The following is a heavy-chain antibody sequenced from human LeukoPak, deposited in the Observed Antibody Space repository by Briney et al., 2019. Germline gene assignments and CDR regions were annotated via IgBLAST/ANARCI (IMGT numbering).Heavy chain of an antibody. Sequence: GGSLRLSCAASGFSFSSYSMKWVRQAPGKGLEWVSSTSSSSSYIYYADSVKGRFTISRDNAKNSLYLQMNSLRAEDTAVYYCARDSDILTGYNYFDYWGQGTLVTVSS. CDR2: TSSSSSYI. J-gene: IGHJ4*02. CDR3: ARDSDILTGYNYFDY. V-gene: IGHV3-21*01. CDR1: GFSFSSYS. D-gene: IGHD3-9*01.